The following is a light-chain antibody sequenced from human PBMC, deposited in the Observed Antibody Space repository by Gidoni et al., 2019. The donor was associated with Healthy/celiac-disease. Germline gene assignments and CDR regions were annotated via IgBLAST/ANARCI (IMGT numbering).Light chain of an antibody. V-gene: IGKV3-20*01. Sequence: EIVLTQSPGTLSLSPGQSATLSCRASQSISSSQLAWYQQKPGQAPRPLMYGASSRATGIPDRFSGSGSGTDFTHTISRLEPEDFAVYYCQHFGNFGGGTKVE. CDR1: QSISSSQ. CDR3: QHFGN. J-gene: IGKJ4*01. CDR2: GAS.